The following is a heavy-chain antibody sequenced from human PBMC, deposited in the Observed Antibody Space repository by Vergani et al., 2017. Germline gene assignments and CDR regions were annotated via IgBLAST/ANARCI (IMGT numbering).Heavy chain of an antibody. J-gene: IGHJ3*02. D-gene: IGHD1-7*01. CDR2: ISAYNGNT. Sequence: QVQLVQSGAEVKKPGASVKVSCKASGYTFTTYGISWVRQAPGQGLEWMGWISAYNGNTNYAQKLQGRVTMTTDTSTSTAYMELRSLGSDDTAVYYCGRATGTTLPYAFDIWGQGTMVTVSS. V-gene: IGHV1-18*01. CDR1: GYTFTTYG. CDR3: GRATGTTLPYAFDI.